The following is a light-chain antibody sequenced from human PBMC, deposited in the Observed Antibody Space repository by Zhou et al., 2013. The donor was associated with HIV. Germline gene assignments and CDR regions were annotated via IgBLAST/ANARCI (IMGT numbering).Light chain of an antibody. Sequence: DIVMTQSPLSLPVTPGEPASISCRSSQSLLHSNGYNYLDWYLQKPGQSPQLLIYLGSNRASGVPDRFSGSGSGTDFTLKISRVEAEDVGVYYCMQPLTNSAHFGQGTKLE. CDR3: MQPLTNSAH. CDR2: LGS. CDR1: QSLLHSNGYNY. V-gene: IGKV2-28*01. J-gene: IGKJ2*01.